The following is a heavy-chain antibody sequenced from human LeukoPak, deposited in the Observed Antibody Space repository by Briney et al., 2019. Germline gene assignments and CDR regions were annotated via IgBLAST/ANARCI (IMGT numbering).Heavy chain of an antibody. CDR2: ISSSSSYI. CDR1: GFTFSSYS. J-gene: IGHJ6*03. D-gene: IGHD3-3*01. V-gene: IGHV3-21*01. CDR3: ARAQIRFLGALGYTDV. Sequence: GGSLRLSCAASGFTFSSYSMNWVRQAPGKGLEWVSSISSSSSYIYYADSVKGRFTISRDNAKNSLYLQMNSLRAEDTAVYYCARAQIRFLGALGYTDVWGKGTTVTVSS.